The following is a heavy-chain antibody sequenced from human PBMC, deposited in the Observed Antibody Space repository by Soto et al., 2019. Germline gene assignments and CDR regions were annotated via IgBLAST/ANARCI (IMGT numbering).Heavy chain of an antibody. Sequence: QVQLVQSGAEVKKPGASVKVSCKASGYTFTSYDINWVRQDTGQGLEWMGWMNPNSGNTGYAQKFQGRVTMTRNTSISTAYMELSSLRSEDTAVYYCARDYDFWSGYSNWFDPWGQGTLVTVSS. CDR3: ARDYDFWSGYSNWFDP. CDR1: GYTFTSYD. J-gene: IGHJ5*02. CDR2: MNPNSGNT. V-gene: IGHV1-8*01. D-gene: IGHD3-3*01.